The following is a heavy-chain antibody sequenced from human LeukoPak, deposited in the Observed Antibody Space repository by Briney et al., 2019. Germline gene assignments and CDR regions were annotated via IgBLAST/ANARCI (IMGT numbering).Heavy chain of an antibody. CDR2: INPNSGGT. CDR3: ARVKVWSGYPVDY. J-gene: IGHJ4*02. V-gene: IGHV1-2*02. Sequence: ASVKVSCMASGYTFTGYYIHWVRQAPGQGLEWMGWINPNSGGTNYAQKFQGRVTMTRDTSISTAYMELSRLRSDDTAVYYCARVKVWSGYPVDYWGQGTLVTVSS. CDR1: GYTFTGYY. D-gene: IGHD3-3*01.